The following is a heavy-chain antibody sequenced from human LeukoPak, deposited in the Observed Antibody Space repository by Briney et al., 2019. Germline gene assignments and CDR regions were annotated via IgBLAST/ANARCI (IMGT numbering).Heavy chain of an antibody. CDR3: ARRGRNGTVDY. J-gene: IGHJ4*02. Sequence: VASVKVSCKASGGTFSSYAISWVRQAPGQGLEWMGGIIPIFGTANYAQKFQGRVTITADESTSTAYMELSSLRSEDTAVYYCARRGRNGTVDYWGQGTLVTVSS. CDR2: IIPIFGTA. D-gene: IGHD1/OR15-1a*01. CDR1: GGTFSSYA. V-gene: IGHV1-69*13.